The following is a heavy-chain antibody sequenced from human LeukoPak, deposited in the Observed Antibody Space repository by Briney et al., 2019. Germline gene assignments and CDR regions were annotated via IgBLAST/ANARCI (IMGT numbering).Heavy chain of an antibody. Sequence: GGSLILSCAASGFTFSNYWMHWVRQAPGKGLVLVSRGNTDGSSTNYADSVKGRFTISRDNAKNTLYLQMNSLRGEDTAVYYCARGKGWGGITTAGYGMDVWGQGTTVTVSS. V-gene: IGHV3-74*01. CDR1: GFTFSNYW. J-gene: IGHJ6*02. CDR2: GNTDGSST. D-gene: IGHD6-13*01. CDR3: ARGKGWGGITTAGYGMDV.